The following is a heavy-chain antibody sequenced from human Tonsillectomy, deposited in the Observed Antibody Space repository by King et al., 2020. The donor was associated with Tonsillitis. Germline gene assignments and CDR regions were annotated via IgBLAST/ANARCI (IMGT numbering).Heavy chain of an antibody. J-gene: IGHJ5*02. CDR3: ARAPTYYDSSGYSVP. CDR2: INSDESST. D-gene: IGHD3-22*01. CDR1: GFTFSSYW. Sequence: VQLVESGGGLVQPGGSLRLSCAASGFTFSSYWMHWVRQAPGKGLVWVSRINSDESSTNYADSVKGRFTISIDNAKNTLYLQMNSLRAEDTAVYYCARAPTYYDSSGYSVPWGQGTLVTVSS. V-gene: IGHV3-74*01.